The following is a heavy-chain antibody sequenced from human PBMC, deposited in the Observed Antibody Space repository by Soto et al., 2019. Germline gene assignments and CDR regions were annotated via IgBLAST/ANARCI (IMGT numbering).Heavy chain of an antibody. CDR2: INLNGSGA. V-gene: IGHV3-74*01. J-gene: IGHJ2*01. CDR3: ARDQIPYCSGDCPVDL. CDR1: GFTFSSYW. Sequence: GGSLRLSCAASGFTFSSYWIHWVRQAPGKGLVWVSRINLNGSGASYADSVKGRFTISRDNAKNTLYLQMNSLRAEDTAVYYCARDQIPYCSGDCPVDLWGRGTLVTVSS. D-gene: IGHD2-21*01.